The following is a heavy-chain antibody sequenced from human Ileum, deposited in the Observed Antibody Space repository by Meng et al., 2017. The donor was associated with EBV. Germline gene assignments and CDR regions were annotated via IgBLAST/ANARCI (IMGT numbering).Heavy chain of an antibody. Sequence: SGGGHSQSRAPLRLPCAASGFTFRTYGRNIVGQASGTALESLSIINHRGYASDYADSVKRRFTISRAKSNNTLYLQMASLRAEHAAVYYCARQQAATVNWYFDLWGRGTLVTVSS. CDR3: ARQQAATVNWYFDL. D-gene: IGHD2-15*01. J-gene: IGHJ2*01. V-gene: IGHV3-23*01. CDR2: INHRGYAS. CDR1: GFTFRTYG.